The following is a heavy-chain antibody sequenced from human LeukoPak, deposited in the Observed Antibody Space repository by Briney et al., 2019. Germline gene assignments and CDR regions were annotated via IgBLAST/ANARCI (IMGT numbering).Heavy chain of an antibody. CDR2: LTTDGRST. CDR3: ARGGTVTLDY. V-gene: IGHV3-74*01. Sequence: GGSLRPSCTASGFTFSSNWMHWVRQAPGKGLMWVSRLTTDGRSTSHADSVKGRLTISRDNAKNTLYLQMNSLEAEDTAVYYCARGGTVTLDYWGQGTLVTVSS. D-gene: IGHD3-16*01. J-gene: IGHJ4*02. CDR1: GFTFSSNW.